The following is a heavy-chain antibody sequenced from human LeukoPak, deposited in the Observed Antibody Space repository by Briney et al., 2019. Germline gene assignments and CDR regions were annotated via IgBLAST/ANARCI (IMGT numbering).Heavy chain of an antibody. CDR2: IYYSGST. V-gene: IGHV4-39*01. J-gene: IGHJ4*02. Sequence: SETLSLTCTVSGGSISSSSYYWGWIRQPPGKGLEWIGSIYYSGSTYYNPSLKSRVTISVDTSKNQFSLKLSSVTAADTAVYYCASIAVAGPYYLGQGTLVTVSS. CDR3: ASIAVAGPYY. D-gene: IGHD6-19*01. CDR1: GGSISSSSYY.